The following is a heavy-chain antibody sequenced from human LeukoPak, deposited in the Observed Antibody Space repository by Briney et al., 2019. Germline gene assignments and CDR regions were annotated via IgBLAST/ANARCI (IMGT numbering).Heavy chain of an antibody. CDR2: INPNSGGT. J-gene: IGHJ4*02. Sequence: ASVKVSCKAPGYTFTSYYMHWVRQAPGQGLEWMGWINPNSGGTNYAQKFQGRVTMTRDTSISTAYMELSRLRSDDTAVYYCARGMVPAAIRADYWGQGTLVTVSS. D-gene: IGHD2-2*02. CDR1: GYTFTSYY. CDR3: ARGMVPAAIRADY. V-gene: IGHV1-2*02.